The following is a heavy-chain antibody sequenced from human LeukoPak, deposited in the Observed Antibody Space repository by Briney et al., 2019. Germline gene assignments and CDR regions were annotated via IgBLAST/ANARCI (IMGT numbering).Heavy chain of an antibody. J-gene: IGHJ4*02. CDR3: ARDRAYSGSYFFDY. V-gene: IGHV1-46*01. D-gene: IGHD1-26*01. CDR2: INPNVGST. Sequence: ASVKVSCKASGYTFTSYYMHWVRQAPGQGLEWMGIINPNVGSTSYAQRFQGRVAMTRDTSTSTAYMELRSLRSEDTALYYCARDRAYSGSYFFDYWGQGTLVTVSS. CDR1: GYTFTSYY.